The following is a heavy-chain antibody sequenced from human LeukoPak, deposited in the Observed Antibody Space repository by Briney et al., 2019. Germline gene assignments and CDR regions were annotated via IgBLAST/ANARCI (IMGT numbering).Heavy chain of an antibody. V-gene: IGHV1-46*01. CDR2: INPSGGST. CDR3: ARGLAGSGSYTDWFDP. D-gene: IGHD1-26*01. Sequence: ASVKVSCKASGYTFTSYYMHWVRQAPGQGLEWMEIINPSGGSTSYAQKFQGRVTMTRDTSTSTVNMELSSLRSEDTAVYYCARGLAGSGSYTDWFDPWGQGTLVTVSS. J-gene: IGHJ5*02. CDR1: GYTFTSYY.